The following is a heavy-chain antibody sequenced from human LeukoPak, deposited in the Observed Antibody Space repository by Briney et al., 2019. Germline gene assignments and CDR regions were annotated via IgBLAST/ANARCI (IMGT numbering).Heavy chain of an antibody. J-gene: IGHJ4*02. CDR3: AKAPRMTTVTGDYFDY. Sequence: GGSLRLSCAASGFTFSSYAMSWVRQAPGKGLEWVSAISGSGGSTYYADSVKGRFTISRDNSKNTVYLQMNSLRAEDTAVYYCAKAPRMTTVTGDYFDYWGQGTLVTVSS. V-gene: IGHV3-23*01. CDR2: ISGSGGST. D-gene: IGHD4-17*01. CDR1: GFTFSSYA.